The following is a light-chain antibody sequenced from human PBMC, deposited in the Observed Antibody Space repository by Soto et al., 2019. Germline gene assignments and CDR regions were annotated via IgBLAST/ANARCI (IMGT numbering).Light chain of an antibody. Sequence: QSVLTQPPSVSVAPGQRVTISCTGSSSNIGAGYAVHWYQQLPGKAPKLLIYGNTNRPSGVPDRFSGSKSGTSASLAITGLQAEDEADYYCQSYGSSLSASYVFGGGTKVTVL. CDR1: SSNIGAGYA. CDR3: QSYGSSLSASYV. J-gene: IGLJ1*01. V-gene: IGLV1-40*01. CDR2: GNT.